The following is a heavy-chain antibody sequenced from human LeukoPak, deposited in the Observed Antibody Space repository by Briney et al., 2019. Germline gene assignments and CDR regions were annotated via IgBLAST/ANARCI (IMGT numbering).Heavy chain of an antibody. CDR2: IFHSGNT. V-gene: IGHV4-59*01. CDR3: ARTYYDSWGYYEVTY. CDR1: GGPMNSYY. J-gene: IGHJ4*02. D-gene: IGHD3-22*01. Sequence: SETLSLTCTVSGGPMNSYYWSWIRQPPGKGLEWIGHIFHSGNTNDNPSLKSRVTISVDPSKNQFSLRLRSVTAADTAVYYCARTYYDSWGYYEVTYWGQGTLVTVSS.